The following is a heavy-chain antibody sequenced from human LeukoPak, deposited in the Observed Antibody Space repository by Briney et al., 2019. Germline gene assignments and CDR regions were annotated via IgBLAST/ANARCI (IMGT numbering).Heavy chain of an antibody. V-gene: IGHV1-8*01. Sequence: ASVKVSCKASGYTFPNYDINWVRQATGQGLEWMGWMNPDIGNTAYVQKFQGRVTMTRNTSISTAYMELSSLRSEDTAVYYCARSLSLVRGVIHYFDNWGQRTLVTVSS. CDR2: MNPDIGNT. J-gene: IGHJ4*02. CDR1: GYTFPNYD. CDR3: ARSLSLVRGVIHYFDN. D-gene: IGHD3-10*01.